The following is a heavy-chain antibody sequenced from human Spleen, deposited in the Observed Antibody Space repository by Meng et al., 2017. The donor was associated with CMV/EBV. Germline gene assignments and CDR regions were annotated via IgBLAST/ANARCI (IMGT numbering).Heavy chain of an antibody. CDR1: GYTFTSYG. CDR3: ARDCSSTSCYLNY. CDR2: ISAYNGNT. J-gene: IGHJ4*02. D-gene: IGHD2-2*01. Sequence: ASVKVSCKASGYTFTSYGISWVRQAPGQGLEWMGWISAYNGNTNYAQKLQGRVTMTTDTSTSTAYIELRSLRSDDTAVYYCARDCSSTSCYLNYWGQGTLVTVSS. V-gene: IGHV1-18*01.